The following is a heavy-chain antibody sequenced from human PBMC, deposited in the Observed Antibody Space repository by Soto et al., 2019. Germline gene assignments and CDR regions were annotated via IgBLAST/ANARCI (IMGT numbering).Heavy chain of an antibody. Sequence: HVQLVQSGTEVKKPGASVRVSCMVSGYPFTTYYIHWVRQAPGQGLEWMGWIDPRSGGTVYEQKFQSSVSMTRDTSISTVYLDLRGLTYDDTALYCCATDDYGIFHYWGQGSLVTVSS. V-gene: IGHV1-2*02. CDR3: ATDDYGIFHY. D-gene: IGHD3-10*01. J-gene: IGHJ4*02. CDR1: GYPFTTYY. CDR2: IDPRSGGT.